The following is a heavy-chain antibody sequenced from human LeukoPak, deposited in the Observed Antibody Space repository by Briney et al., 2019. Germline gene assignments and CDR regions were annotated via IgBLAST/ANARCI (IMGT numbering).Heavy chain of an antibody. V-gene: IGHV4-34*01. CDR3: ARERLYYDYVWGSYRQRLAFDY. CDR2: INHSGRT. CDR1: GGSFSGYY. J-gene: IGHJ4*02. D-gene: IGHD3-16*02. Sequence: MASETLSLTCAVYGGSFSGYYWSWIRQPPGKGLEWIGEINHSGRTNYNPSLKSRVTISVDTSKNQFSLKLSSVTAADTAVYYCARERLYYDYVWGSYRQRLAFDYWGQGTLVTVSS.